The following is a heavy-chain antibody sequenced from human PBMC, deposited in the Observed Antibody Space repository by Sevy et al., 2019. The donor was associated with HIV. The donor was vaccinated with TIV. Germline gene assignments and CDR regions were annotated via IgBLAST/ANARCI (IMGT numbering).Heavy chain of an antibody. CDR3: ARDGGYSSNWYPHY. Sequence: GGSLRLSCAASGFIFSTHAMHWVRQAPGKGLEWVAVISYEGSETYYADSVKGRFTISRDNSKNTLYLQMNGLRVEDTAVYYCARDGGYSSNWYPHYWGQGTLVTVSS. V-gene: IGHV3-30-3*01. J-gene: IGHJ4*02. CDR2: ISYEGSET. CDR1: GFIFSTHA. D-gene: IGHD6-13*01.